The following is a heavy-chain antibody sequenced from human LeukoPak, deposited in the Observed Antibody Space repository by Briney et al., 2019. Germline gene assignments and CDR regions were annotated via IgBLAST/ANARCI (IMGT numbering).Heavy chain of an antibody. CDR3: ARDLGIAVAGNYYYGMDV. V-gene: IGHV3-15*05. CDR2: IKTKAVGGTA. CDR1: GFSFSSAW. Sequence: GGSLRLSCAASGFSFSSAWMSWVRQAPGKGLEWVGRIKTKAVGGTADYAAPVKGRFTISRDDSQNTLYLQMNSLRAEDTALYYCARDLGIAVAGNYYYGMDVWGQGTTVTVSS. D-gene: IGHD6-19*01. J-gene: IGHJ6*02.